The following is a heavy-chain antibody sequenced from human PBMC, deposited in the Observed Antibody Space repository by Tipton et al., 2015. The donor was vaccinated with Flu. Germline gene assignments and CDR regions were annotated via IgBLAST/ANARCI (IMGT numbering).Heavy chain of an antibody. J-gene: IGHJ6*02. CDR3: ASPAPGDYSYNYYGLDV. V-gene: IGHV1-69*01. Sequence: QLVQSGAEVKKPGSSVKVSCKTSGGTFISKYTISWVRQAPGQGLEWMGGIIPIFRTTNYAQKFQGRVTITADETTNTAHMELSRLRSGAPAVYYCASPAPGDYSYNYYGLDVWGQGTTVTVSS. D-gene: IGHD4-11*01. CDR2: IIPIFRTT. CDR1: GGTFISKYT.